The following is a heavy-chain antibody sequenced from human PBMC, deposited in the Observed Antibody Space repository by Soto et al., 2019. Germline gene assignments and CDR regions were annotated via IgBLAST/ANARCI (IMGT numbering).Heavy chain of an antibody. D-gene: IGHD6-13*01. V-gene: IGHV5-51*01. J-gene: IGHJ5*02. Sequence: GESLKISCQGSGYSFTNYCVGWVRQIHGRGLEWMGIIHPGDSDTRYSPFFQGQVTISADKSISTAYLQWSSLKASDTAMYYCARHNRYSSTWFEGWFDPWGQGTLVTVSS. CDR1: GYSFTNYC. CDR2: IHPGDSDT. CDR3: ARHNRYSSTWFEGWFDP.